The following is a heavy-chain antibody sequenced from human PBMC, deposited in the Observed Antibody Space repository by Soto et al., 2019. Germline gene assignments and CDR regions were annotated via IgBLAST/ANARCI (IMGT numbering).Heavy chain of an antibody. CDR1: GGTVASSHW. J-gene: IGHJ5*02. CDR2: VYHTGDT. V-gene: IGHV4-4*02. Sequence: SETLSLTCGVSGGTVASSHWCSWVRQSPGRGLEWIGNVYHTGDTNFNPPLQSRVTFSVDKSNNQFSLRLTSVTAADTAVYFCAREIVTAGGNNYFDPWGPGTLVTVSS. CDR3: AREIVTAGGNNYFDP. D-gene: IGHD2-21*02.